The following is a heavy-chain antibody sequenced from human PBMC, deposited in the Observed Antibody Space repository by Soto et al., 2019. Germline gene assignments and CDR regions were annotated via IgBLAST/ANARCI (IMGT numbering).Heavy chain of an antibody. Sequence: QVQLVQSGGGLVKPGGSVRLSCAASGFTFSSSYRSWIRQAPGKGLEWVSYISSRGASMFYADSVKGRFTISRDNANNSLYLQMNGLRAEDTAVYYCARGGFNYANWGQGTLVTVTS. V-gene: IGHV3-11*01. D-gene: IGHD5-18*01. J-gene: IGHJ4*02. CDR2: ISSRGASM. CDR1: GFTFSSSY. CDR3: ARGGFNYAN.